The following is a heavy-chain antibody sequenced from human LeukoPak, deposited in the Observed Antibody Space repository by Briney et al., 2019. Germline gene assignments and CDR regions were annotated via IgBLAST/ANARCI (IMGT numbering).Heavy chain of an antibody. V-gene: IGHV3-21*01. CDR2: ISSSSSYI. D-gene: IGHD4-17*01. Sequence: PGGSLRLSCAASGFTFSIYSMNCVRQAPGKGLEWVSSISSSSSYIYYADSVKGRFTISRDNAKNSLYLQMNSLRAEDTAVNYCARMEDYGDSKSDYWGQGTLVTVSS. CDR1: GFTFSIYS. CDR3: ARMEDYGDSKSDY. J-gene: IGHJ4*02.